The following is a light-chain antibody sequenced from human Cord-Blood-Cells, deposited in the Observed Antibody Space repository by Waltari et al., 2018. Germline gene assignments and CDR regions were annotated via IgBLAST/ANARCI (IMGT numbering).Light chain of an antibody. J-gene: IGLJ3*02. CDR2: RNN. Sequence: QSLLTQPPSASGTPGQRVTISCSGSSSNIGSNYVYWYKQLPGTAPKLLIYRNNQRPSGVPDRFSGSKSGTSASLAISGLRSEDEADYYCAAWDDSLSGPVFGGGTKLTVL. V-gene: IGLV1-47*01. CDR3: AAWDDSLSGPV. CDR1: SSNIGSNY.